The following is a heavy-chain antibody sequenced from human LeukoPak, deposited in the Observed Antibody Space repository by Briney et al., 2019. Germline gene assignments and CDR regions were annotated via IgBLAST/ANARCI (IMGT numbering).Heavy chain of an antibody. CDR3: ARAPLRVNQLLLDY. CDR2: ISSSSSYI. CDR1: GFTFSDHY. J-gene: IGHJ4*02. Sequence: GGSLRLSCAASGFTFSDHYMDWVRQAPGKGLEWVSSISSSSSYIYYADSVKGRFTISRDNAKNSLYLQMNSLRAEDTAVYYCARAPLRVNQLLLDYWGQGTLVTVSS. D-gene: IGHD2-2*01. V-gene: IGHV3-21*01.